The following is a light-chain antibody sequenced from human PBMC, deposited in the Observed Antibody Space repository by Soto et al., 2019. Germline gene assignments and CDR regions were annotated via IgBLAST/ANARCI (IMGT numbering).Light chain of an antibody. J-gene: IGKJ1*01. CDR3: MQSTQRPMT. V-gene: IGKV2-30*01. Sequence: DVVGTQSPRSLPVTLGQPSSISCRSSQSRISSDANNYLHWFQQTPGQSPRRLIYKVSNRDSGVPYRFSGSGSATDFTLRISRVEAEDVGIYYCMQSTQRPMTFGEGTKVEIK. CDR2: KVS. CDR1: QSRISSDANNY.